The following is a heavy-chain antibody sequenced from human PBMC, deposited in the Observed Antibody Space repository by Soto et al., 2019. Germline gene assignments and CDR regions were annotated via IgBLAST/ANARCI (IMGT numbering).Heavy chain of an antibody. D-gene: IGHD6-6*01. J-gene: IGHJ4*02. CDR2: ISSSGSTI. Sequence: PGGSLRLSCAASGFTFSSHSINWVRQAPGKGLEWVSYISSSGSTIYYADSVKGRFTISRDNAKNSLYLQMNSLRAEDTAVYYCARDNEPIAARPTFDYWGQGTLVTVS. CDR3: ARDNEPIAARPTFDY. V-gene: IGHV3-48*04. CDR1: GFTFSSHS.